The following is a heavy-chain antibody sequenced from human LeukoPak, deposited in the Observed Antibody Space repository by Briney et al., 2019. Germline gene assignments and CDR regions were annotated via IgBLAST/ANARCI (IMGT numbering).Heavy chain of an antibody. D-gene: IGHD3-22*01. J-gene: IGHJ4*02. V-gene: IGHV1-46*01. CDR1: GYTFTSYY. CDR3: ARSPPTGTMIVV. Sequence: ASVKVSCKASGYTFTSYYMHWVRQAPGQGLEWMGIINPSGGSTSYAQKFQGRVTMTRDTSTSTVYMQLSSLRSEDTAVYYCARSPPTGTMIVVWGQGTLVTVSS. CDR2: INPSGGST.